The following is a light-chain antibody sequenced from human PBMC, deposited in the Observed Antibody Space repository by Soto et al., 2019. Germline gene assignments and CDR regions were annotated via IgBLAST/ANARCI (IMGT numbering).Light chain of an antibody. CDR3: CSYTRSGTLI. CDR2: DVS. V-gene: IGLV2-14*01. CDR1: SGDIGDYNY. J-gene: IGLJ1*01. Sequence: QSVLTQPASVSGSPGQSITISCVGTSGDIGDYNYVSWYQQHPGKVPKVIIYDVSNRPSGVSYRFSGTKSGNTASLTVSGLHAEDEADYYCCSYTRSGTLIFGTGTKLTVL.